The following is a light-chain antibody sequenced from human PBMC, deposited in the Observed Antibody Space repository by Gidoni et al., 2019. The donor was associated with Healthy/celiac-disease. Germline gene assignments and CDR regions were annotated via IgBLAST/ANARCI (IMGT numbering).Light chain of an antibody. CDR1: QSISSY. CDR2: AAS. Sequence: DIQMTQSPSSLSASVGDRVTITCRASQSISSYVNWYQQKPGKAPKLLIYAASSLQSGVPSRFSVSGSGTDFTLTISRLQPEEFATYYCQQSYSTPYTFGQGTKLEIK. V-gene: IGKV1-39*01. CDR3: QQSYSTPYT. J-gene: IGKJ2*01.